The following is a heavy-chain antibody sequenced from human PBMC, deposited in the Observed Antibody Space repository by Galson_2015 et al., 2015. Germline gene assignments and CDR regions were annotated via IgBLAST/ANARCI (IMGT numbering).Heavy chain of an antibody. CDR2: ISGSGGST. J-gene: IGHJ4*02. D-gene: IGHD6-13*01. V-gene: IGHV3-23*01. CDR3: AKDSRPATAAAGIVDY. Sequence: SLRLSCAASGFTFSSYAMSWVRQAPGKGLEWVSAISGSGGSTYYADSVKGRFTISRDNSKNTLYLQMNSLRAEDTAVYYCAKDSRPATAAAGIVDYWGRGTLVTVSS. CDR1: GFTFSSYA.